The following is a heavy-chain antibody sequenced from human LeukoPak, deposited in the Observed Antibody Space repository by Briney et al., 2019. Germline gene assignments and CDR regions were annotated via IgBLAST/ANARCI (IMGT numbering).Heavy chain of an antibody. CDR3: ARHGGYGDYVGWFDP. V-gene: IGHV4-59*08. J-gene: IGHJ5*02. Sequence: PSETLSLTCTVSGGSISNYYWSWLRQPPGKGLEWIGYIYYSGSTNYNPSLKSRVTISVDTSKNQFSLKLSSVTAADTAVYYCARHGGYGDYVGWFDPWGQGTLVTVSS. D-gene: IGHD4-17*01. CDR1: GGSISNYY. CDR2: IYYSGST.